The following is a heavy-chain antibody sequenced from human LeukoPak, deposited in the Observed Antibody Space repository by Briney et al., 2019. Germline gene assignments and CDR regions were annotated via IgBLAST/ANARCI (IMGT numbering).Heavy chain of an antibody. D-gene: IGHD3-22*01. Sequence: HPGRSLRLSCAASGFTFSSYGMHWVRQAPGKGLEWVAVIWYDGSNKYYADSVKGRFTISRDNSKNTLYLQMNSLRAEDTALYYCAKVSGMIVVVQYFDYWGQGTLVTVSS. CDR1: GFTFSSYG. V-gene: IGHV3-33*06. J-gene: IGHJ4*02. CDR2: IWYDGSNK. CDR3: AKVSGMIVVVQYFDY.